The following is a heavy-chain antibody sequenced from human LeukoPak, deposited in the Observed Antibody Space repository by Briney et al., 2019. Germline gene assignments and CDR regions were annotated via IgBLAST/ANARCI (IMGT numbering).Heavy chain of an antibody. D-gene: IGHD7-27*01. CDR1: GFTFDDYA. Sequence: GRSLRLSCAASGFTFDDYAMHWVRQAPGKGLEWVSGISWNSGSIGYADSVKGRFTISRDNAKNSLYLQMNSLRAEDTALYYCAKDKGSELGILDFDYWGQGTLVTVSS. CDR2: ISWNSGSI. J-gene: IGHJ4*02. V-gene: IGHV3-9*01. CDR3: AKDKGSELGILDFDY.